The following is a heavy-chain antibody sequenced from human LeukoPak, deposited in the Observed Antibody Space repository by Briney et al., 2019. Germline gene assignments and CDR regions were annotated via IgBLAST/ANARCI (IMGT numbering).Heavy chain of an antibody. CDR3: ARSNYDSTTFYYHLDL. CDR2: VDVHGQGT. D-gene: IGHD2/OR15-2a*01. V-gene: IGHV3-74*01. Sequence: GGSLRLSCAASGFTFSSYWMHWVRQAPGKGPVWVSRVDVHGQGTAYADSVKGRFTISRDDAKNTLSLQMNSLSAEDTAVYYCARSNYDSTTFYYHLDLWGQGTLVTVSS. J-gene: IGHJ5*02. CDR1: GFTFSSYW.